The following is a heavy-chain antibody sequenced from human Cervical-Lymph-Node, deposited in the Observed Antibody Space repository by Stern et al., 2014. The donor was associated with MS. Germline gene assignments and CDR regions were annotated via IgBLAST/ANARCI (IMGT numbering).Heavy chain of an antibody. Sequence: VQLGQSGAEVKKPGASVKVSCKVSGNTLTEVSMHWVRQAPGIGLEWMGGFHPEDDETVYAEKFQGRVTMTEDTSTDTGYMELSSLTSEDTAVYYCAVGSLGYFDLWGRGTLVIVSS. J-gene: IGHJ2*01. CDR2: FHPEDDET. D-gene: IGHD1-26*01. CDR3: AVGSLGYFDL. V-gene: IGHV1-24*01. CDR1: GNTLTEVS.